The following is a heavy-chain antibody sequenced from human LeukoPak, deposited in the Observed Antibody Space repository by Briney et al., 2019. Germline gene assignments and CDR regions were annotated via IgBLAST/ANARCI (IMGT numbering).Heavy chain of an antibody. J-gene: IGHJ4*02. V-gene: IGHV4-59*01. CDR3: ARPSRDGYRYTFDY. Sequence: SETLSLTCTISGGSIGSYYWSWIRQPPGKGLEWIGYIYNSGSTNYSPSLKSRVTISVDTPKNQFSLKLSSVTAADTAVYYCARPSRDGYRYTFDYWGQGILVTVSS. D-gene: IGHD5-24*01. CDR2: IYNSGST. CDR1: GGSIGSYY.